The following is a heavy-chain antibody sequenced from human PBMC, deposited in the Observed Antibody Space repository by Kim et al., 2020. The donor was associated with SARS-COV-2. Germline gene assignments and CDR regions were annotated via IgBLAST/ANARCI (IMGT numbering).Heavy chain of an antibody. V-gene: IGHV1-8*01. D-gene: IGHD6-19*01. CDR3: ARRGSGRRLYYFDY. CDR1: GYTFTSYD. Sequence: ASVKVSCKASGYTFTSYDINWVRQATGQGLEWMGWMNPNSGNTGYAQKFQGRVTMTRNTSISTAYMELSSLRSEDTAVYYCARRGSGRRLYYFDYWGQGTLVTVSS. J-gene: IGHJ4*02. CDR2: MNPNSGNT.